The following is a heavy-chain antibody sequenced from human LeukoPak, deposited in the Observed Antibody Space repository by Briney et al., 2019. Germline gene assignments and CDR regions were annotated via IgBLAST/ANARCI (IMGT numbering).Heavy chain of an antibody. Sequence: GGSLRLSCAASGFTFSTYAMSWVRQAPGKGLEWVANIKQDGSEKYYVDSMKGRFTISRDNAKNSLYLQMNSLRAEDTAVYYCARDKYSSSSPTLLDVWGQGTTVTVSS. CDR2: IKQDGSEK. CDR1: GFTFSTYA. CDR3: ARDKYSSSSPTLLDV. D-gene: IGHD6-6*01. V-gene: IGHV3-7*01. J-gene: IGHJ6*02.